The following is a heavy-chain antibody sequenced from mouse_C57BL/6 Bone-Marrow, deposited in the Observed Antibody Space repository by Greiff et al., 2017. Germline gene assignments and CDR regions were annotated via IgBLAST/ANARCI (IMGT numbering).Heavy chain of an antibody. J-gene: IGHJ4*01. D-gene: IGHD4-1*02. Sequence: VQLLQPGAELVKPGASVKLSCTASGYTFTSYWMHWVEQRPGQGLEWIGMIHHNSGSTNYNEKFKSKATLTVDKSTSTAYMQLNILTSEASAVYYCARGANWDYAMDYGGQGTSVTVSS. V-gene: IGHV1-64*01. CDR2: IHHNSGST. CDR3: ARGANWDYAMDY. CDR1: GYTFTSYW.